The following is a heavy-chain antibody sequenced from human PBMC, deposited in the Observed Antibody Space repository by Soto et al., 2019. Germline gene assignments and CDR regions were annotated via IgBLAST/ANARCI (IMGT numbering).Heavy chain of an antibody. V-gene: IGHV4-59*08. CDR2: IYYSGST. CDR3: ARQPTTGDTDLWFDP. D-gene: IGHD2-21*01. CDR1: GGSISSYY. J-gene: IGHJ5*02. Sequence: SETLSLTCTVSGGSISSYYWSWIRQPPGKGLEWIGYIYYSGSTNYNPSLKSRVTISVDTSKNQFSLKLRSVTAADTAVYYCARQPTTGDTDLWFDPWGQGTLVTVSS.